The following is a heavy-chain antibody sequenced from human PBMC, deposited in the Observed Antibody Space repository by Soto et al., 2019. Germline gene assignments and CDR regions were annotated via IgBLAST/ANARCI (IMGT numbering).Heavy chain of an antibody. CDR3: ARDKRDLRFLEWSYYFDP. J-gene: IGHJ5*02. V-gene: IGHV3-30-3*01. CDR1: GFTFSSCA. CDR2: ISYDGSNK. Sequence: GGSLRLSCAASGFTFSSCAMHWVRQAPGKGLEWVALISYDGSNKYYADSVKGRFTISRDNSKNTLYLQMNSLRAEDTAVYYCARDKRDLRFLEWSYYFDPWGQGTLVTVSS. D-gene: IGHD3-3*01.